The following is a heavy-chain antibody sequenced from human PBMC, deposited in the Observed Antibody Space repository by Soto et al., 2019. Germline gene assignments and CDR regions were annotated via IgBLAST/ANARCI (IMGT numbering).Heavy chain of an antibody. J-gene: IGHJ4*02. CDR1: GFIFNDYY. CDR2: ISGSSGSK. Sequence: GGSLRLSCAASGFIFNDYYMSWIRQAPGEGLEWLSNISGSSGSKKYADAGKGRFTISRDNAKKSLYLEMHSLRAEDTAVYYCARYAAEVTTFFDHWGQGTLVTVSS. CDR3: ARYAAEVTTFFDH. V-gene: IGHV3-11*06. D-gene: IGHD4-17*01.